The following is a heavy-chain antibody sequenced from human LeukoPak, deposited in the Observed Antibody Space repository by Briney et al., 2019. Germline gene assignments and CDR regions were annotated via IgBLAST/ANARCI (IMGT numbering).Heavy chain of an antibody. CDR1: GGSFSGYY. D-gene: IGHD3-22*01. CDR3: ARSGSSGYYYYYMDV. J-gene: IGHJ6*03. CDR2: INHSGST. Sequence: SETLSLTCAVYGGSFSGYYWSWIRQPPGKGLEWIGEINHSGSTNYNPSLKSRVTISVDTSKNQFSLKLSSVTAADTAVYYCARSGSSGYYYYYMDVWGKGTTVTISS. V-gene: IGHV4-34*01.